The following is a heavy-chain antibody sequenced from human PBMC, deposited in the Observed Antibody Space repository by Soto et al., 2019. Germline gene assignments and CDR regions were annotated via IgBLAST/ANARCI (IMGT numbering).Heavy chain of an antibody. D-gene: IGHD1-1*01. J-gene: IGHJ4*02. CDR2: VKTKTDGETT. Sequence: GGSLRLSCAASGFTFNNAWMNWVRQAPGKGLEWVGRVKTKTDGETTDYAAPAKGRFTISRDDSINTLYLQINSLEIEDTAVYFCTSRIRTTNDYWGQGTLVTVSS. CDR1: GFTFNNAW. V-gene: IGHV3-15*07. CDR3: TSRIRTTNDY.